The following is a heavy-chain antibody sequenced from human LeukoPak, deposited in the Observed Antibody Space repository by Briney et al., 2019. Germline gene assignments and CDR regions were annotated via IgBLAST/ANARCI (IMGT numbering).Heavy chain of an antibody. CDR3: ARDSQCSSGPPFDY. CDR1: GFTFSSYS. D-gene: IGHD6-19*01. J-gene: IGHJ4*02. V-gene: IGHV3-48*01. CDR2: ISSSSSTI. Sequence: GGSLRLSCAASGFTFSSYSMNWVRQAPGKGLEWVSYISSSSSTIYYADSVKGRFTISRDNAKNSLYLQMNSLRAEDTAVYYCARDSQCSSGPPFDYWGQGTLVTVSS.